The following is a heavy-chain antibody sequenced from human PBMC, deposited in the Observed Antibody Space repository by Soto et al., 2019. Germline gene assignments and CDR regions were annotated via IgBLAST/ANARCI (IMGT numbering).Heavy chain of an antibody. J-gene: IGHJ3*02. CDR3: ARNWGVETSSAAFDI. Sequence: GGSLRLSCEVSGFSFISYAMSWVRQAPGKGLEWVSLISGSGGSRYYADSVKGRFTISRDYSRDTLFLQMNSLRAEDTAVYHCARNWGVETSSAAFDIWGQGTTVPVSS. CDR2: ISGSGGSR. V-gene: IGHV3-23*01. D-gene: IGHD2-8*01. CDR1: GFSFISYA.